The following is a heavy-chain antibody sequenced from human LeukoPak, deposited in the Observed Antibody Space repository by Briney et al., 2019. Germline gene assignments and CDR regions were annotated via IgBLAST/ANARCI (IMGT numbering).Heavy chain of an antibody. CDR1: GFTFSSYW. Sequence: PGGSLRLSCAASGFTFSSYWMHWVRQAPGKGLVWVSRINSDGSSTSYADSVKGRFTISRDNSKNTLYLQMNSLRAEDTAVYYCARDGYCSSSSCPQGSAFDIWGQGAMVTVSS. D-gene: IGHD2-2*03. V-gene: IGHV3-74*01. CDR3: ARDGYCSSSSCPQGSAFDI. CDR2: INSDGSST. J-gene: IGHJ3*02.